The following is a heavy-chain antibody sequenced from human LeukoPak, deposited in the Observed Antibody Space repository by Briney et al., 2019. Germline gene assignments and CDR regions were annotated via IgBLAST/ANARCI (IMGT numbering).Heavy chain of an antibody. D-gene: IGHD6-13*01. J-gene: IGHJ4*02. CDR1: GXTFSTYS. CDR3: ARRSSAGTLDY. CDR2: ISSSSSTI. V-gene: IGHV3-48*01. Sequence: GGSLRLSCAASGXTFSTYSVNWVRQAPGKGLEWVSYISSSSSTIYYADSVKGRFTISRDNSKNTLYLQMNSLRAEDTAVYYCARRSSAGTLDYWGQGTLVTVSS.